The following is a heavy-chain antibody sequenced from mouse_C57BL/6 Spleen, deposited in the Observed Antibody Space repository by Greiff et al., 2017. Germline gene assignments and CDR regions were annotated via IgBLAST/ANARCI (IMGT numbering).Heavy chain of an antibody. D-gene: IGHD3-2*02. J-gene: IGHJ4*01. CDR2: IDPETGGT. V-gene: IGHV1-15*01. Sequence: VQLQQSGAELVRPGASVTLSCKASGYPFTDYEMHWVKQTPVHGLEWIGAIDPETGGTAYNQKFKGQAILTADQSSSTAYMELRSLTSEDSAVYYCTRKELRLRAMDYWGQGTSVTVSS. CDR1: GYPFTDYE. CDR3: TRKELRLRAMDY.